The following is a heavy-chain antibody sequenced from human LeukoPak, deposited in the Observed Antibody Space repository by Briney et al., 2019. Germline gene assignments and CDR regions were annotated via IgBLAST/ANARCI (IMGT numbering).Heavy chain of an antibody. J-gene: IGHJ4*02. CDR2: ISGSGGST. D-gene: IGHD2-21*02. Sequence: GGSLRLSCAASGFTFSSYAMSWVRQAPGKGLEWVSAISGSGGSTYYADSVKGRFTISRDNSKNTLYLQMNSLRAEDTAVYYCARSQVVTAMTPTYYFDYWGQGTLVTVSS. CDR1: GFTFSSYA. V-gene: IGHV3-23*01. CDR3: ARSQVVTAMTPTYYFDY.